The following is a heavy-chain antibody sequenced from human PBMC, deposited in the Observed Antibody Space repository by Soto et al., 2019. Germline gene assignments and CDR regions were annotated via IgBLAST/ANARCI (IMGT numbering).Heavy chain of an antibody. V-gene: IGHV3-30*18. Sequence: PGGSLRLSCSASGFTLSGHGMHWVRQAPGRGLEWVGVVVKDGRDPFYADPVKGRFTISRDISRNTIYLQMDSLRPDDSGVYYCAKDPDRMLMDHWGRGTLVTVSS. J-gene: IGHJ4*02. D-gene: IGHD3-16*01. CDR1: GFTLSGHG. CDR3: AKDPDRMLMDH. CDR2: VVKDGRDP.